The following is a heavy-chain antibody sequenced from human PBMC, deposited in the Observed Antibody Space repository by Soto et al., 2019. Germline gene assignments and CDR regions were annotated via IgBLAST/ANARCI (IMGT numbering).Heavy chain of an antibody. CDR1: GFTFSSYG. CDR3: ARDRVGHQSELLS. D-gene: IGHD1-26*01. CDR2: IWYDGSNK. Sequence: GGSLRHSCAGSGFTFSSYGMHWVRQAPGKGLEWVAVIWYDGSNKNYADSVKGRFTISRDNSKNTLYLQMSSLRVEDTAVYYCARDRVGHQSELLSWGQGTGVNVSS. V-gene: IGHV3-33*01. J-gene: IGHJ5*02.